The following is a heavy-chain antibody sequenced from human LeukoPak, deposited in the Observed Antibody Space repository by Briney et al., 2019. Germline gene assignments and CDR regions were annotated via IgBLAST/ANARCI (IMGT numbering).Heavy chain of an antibody. J-gene: IGHJ5*02. CDR1: GYSFTIYD. Sequence: SAVKVCCKASGYSFTIYDINWVGQATGQGLEVMGWMNPNSCDTGYSQKFQVRGTMTRNTSISTAYMELSSVRSEDTAVYYCARGTRGYAPWGQGTLVTVSS. D-gene: IGHD2-2*01. CDR3: ARGTRGYAP. CDR2: MNPNSCDT. V-gene: IGHV1-8*01.